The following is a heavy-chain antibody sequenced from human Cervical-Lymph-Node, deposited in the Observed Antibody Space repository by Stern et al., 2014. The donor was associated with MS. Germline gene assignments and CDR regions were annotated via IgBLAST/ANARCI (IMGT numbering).Heavy chain of an antibody. J-gene: IGHJ3*01. CDR2: VTLNDGTT. CDR3: AREGVATPIHLKAFDL. CDR1: GFTFSNYH. V-gene: IGHV1-46*01. D-gene: IGHD4-23*01. Sequence: QVQLVQSGAEVKKPWASVKLSCKASGFTFSNYHMHWVRQAPGQGLAWVGLVTLNDGTTDYAQECQGRITMTRDTSTSTLYMELSSLRSEDTALYYCAREGVATPIHLKAFDLWGQGTMITVSS.